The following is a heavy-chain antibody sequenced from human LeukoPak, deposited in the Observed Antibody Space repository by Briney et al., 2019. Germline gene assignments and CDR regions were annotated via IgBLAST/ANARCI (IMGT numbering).Heavy chain of an antibody. CDR1: GYSISSGYY. CDR3: AKDLWFGELFSPY. J-gene: IGHJ4*02. CDR2: IYHSGST. D-gene: IGHD3-10*01. V-gene: IGHV4-38-2*02. Sequence: SETLSLTCTVSGYSISSGYYWGWIRQPPGKGLEWIGSIYHSGSTYYNPSLKSRVTISVDTSKNQFSLKLSSVTAADTAVYYCAKDLWFGELFSPYWGQGTLVTVSS.